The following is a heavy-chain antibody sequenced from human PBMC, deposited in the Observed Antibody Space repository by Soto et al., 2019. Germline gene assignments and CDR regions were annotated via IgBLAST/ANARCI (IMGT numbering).Heavy chain of an antibody. Sequence: ASVKVSCKASGYTFTGYYMHWVRQAPGRGLEWMGWINPNSGGTNYAQKFQGRVTMTRDTSISTAYMELSRLRSDDTAVYYCARASKRITMIVVGLDYWGQGTLVTVSS. CDR2: INPNSGGT. CDR1: GYTFTGYY. D-gene: IGHD3-22*01. CDR3: ARASKRITMIVVGLDY. J-gene: IGHJ4*02. V-gene: IGHV1-2*02.